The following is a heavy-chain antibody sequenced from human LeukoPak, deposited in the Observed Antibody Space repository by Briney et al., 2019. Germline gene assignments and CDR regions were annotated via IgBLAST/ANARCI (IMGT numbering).Heavy chain of an antibody. J-gene: IGHJ4*02. V-gene: IGHV4-4*02. CDR2: MYLSGTT. CDR3: AGLVGRYSSGLYYYYFDY. D-gene: IGHD3-22*01. Sequence: SETLSLTCAVSGDSINSLDLWSWVRQPPGKGLGWIGEMYLSGTTHSNPSVKSRVTISIDKSKNQFFLNLSSVTAADTAVYYCAGLVGRYSSGLYYYYFDYWGQGTLVTVSS. CDR1: GDSINSLDL.